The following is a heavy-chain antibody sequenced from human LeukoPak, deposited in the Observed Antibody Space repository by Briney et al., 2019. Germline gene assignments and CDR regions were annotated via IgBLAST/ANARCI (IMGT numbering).Heavy chain of an antibody. D-gene: IGHD1-14*01. J-gene: IGHJ3*02. CDR3: ARVITGGIWAAALDAFDI. V-gene: IGHV4-31*03. Sequence: SQTLSLTCTVSGGSISSGGYYWSWIRQHPGKGLEWIGYIYYSGSTYYNPSLKSRVTISVDTSKNQFSLKLSSVTAADTAVYYCARVITGGIWAAALDAFDIWGQGTMVTVSS. CDR2: IYYSGST. CDR1: GGSISSGGYY.